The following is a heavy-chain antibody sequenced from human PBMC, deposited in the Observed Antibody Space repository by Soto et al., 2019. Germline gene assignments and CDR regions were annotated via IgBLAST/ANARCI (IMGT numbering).Heavy chain of an antibody. J-gene: IGHJ4*02. D-gene: IGHD5-18*01. CDR2: IYSGDNT. CDR3: ARGAAMVLFDY. Sequence: VGSLRLSCAVSGFTGSTNYMSWVRQAPGKGREWVSVIYSGDNTYYADSVKGRFTISRDNSKNTLNLQMNGLRVEDTAVYYCARGAAMVLFDYWGQGTLVTVTS. V-gene: IGHV3-53*01. CDR1: GFTGSTNY.